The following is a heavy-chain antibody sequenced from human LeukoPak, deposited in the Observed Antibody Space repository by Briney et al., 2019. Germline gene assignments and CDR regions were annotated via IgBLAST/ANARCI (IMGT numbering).Heavy chain of an antibody. J-gene: IGHJ4*02. Sequence: KPGGSLRLSCAASGFTFSSYSMNWVRQAPGKGLEWVSSISSSSSYIYYADSVKGRFTISRDNAKNSLYLQMNSLRAEDTAVYYCARDQEYYYDSSGYYYWGQGTLVTVSS. V-gene: IGHV3-21*01. CDR2: ISSSSSYI. D-gene: IGHD3-22*01. CDR1: GFTFSSYS. CDR3: ARDQEYYYDSSGYYY.